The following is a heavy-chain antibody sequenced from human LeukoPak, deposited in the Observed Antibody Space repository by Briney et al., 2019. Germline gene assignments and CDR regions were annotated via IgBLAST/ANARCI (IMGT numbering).Heavy chain of an antibody. D-gene: IGHD6-19*01. Sequence: SETLSLTCAVSGGSISSSNWWSWVRQPPGKGLEWIGEIYHSGSTNYNPSLKSRVTISVDKSKNQFSLKLSSVTAADTAVYYCARDFGIAVGEIWFDPWGQGTLVTVSS. V-gene: IGHV4-4*02. CDR3: ARDFGIAVGEIWFDP. J-gene: IGHJ5*02. CDR1: GGSISSSNW. CDR2: IYHSGST.